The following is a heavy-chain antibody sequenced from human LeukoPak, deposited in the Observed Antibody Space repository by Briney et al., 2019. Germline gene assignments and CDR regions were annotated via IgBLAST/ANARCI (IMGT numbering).Heavy chain of an antibody. CDR3: ARYVDIVATIISYGLDY. V-gene: IGHV2-5*01. J-gene: IGHJ4*02. CDR2: IYWNDDK. CDR1: GFSLSTSGVG. D-gene: IGHD5-12*01. Sequence: SGPTLVNPTQTLTLTCTFSGFSLSTSGVGVGWIRQPPGKALEWLALIYWNDDKRHSPSLKSRLTITKDTSKNQVVLTMTNMDPVDTATYYCARYVDIVATIISYGLDYWGQGTLVTVSS.